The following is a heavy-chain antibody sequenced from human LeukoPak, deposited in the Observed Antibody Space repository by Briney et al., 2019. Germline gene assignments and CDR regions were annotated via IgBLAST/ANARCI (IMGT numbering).Heavy chain of an antibody. J-gene: IGHJ4*02. CDR3: AKDIIYDSSGYPDY. D-gene: IGHD3-22*01. CDR2: ISWDGGST. V-gene: IGHV3-43*01. CDR1: GFTFDDYT. Sequence: GGSLRLSCAASGFTFDDYTMHWVRQAPGKGLEWVSLISWDGGSTYYADSVKGRFTISRDNSNNSLYLQMNSLRTEDTALYYCAKDIIYDSSGYPDYWGQGTLVTVSS.